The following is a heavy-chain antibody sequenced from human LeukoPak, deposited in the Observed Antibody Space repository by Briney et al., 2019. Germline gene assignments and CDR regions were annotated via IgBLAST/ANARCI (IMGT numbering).Heavy chain of an antibody. V-gene: IGHV4-39*07. CDR3: ARAHYYGSGSYSDPFDY. CDR2: INHSGST. CDR1: GGSISSSSYY. Sequence: SETLSLTCTVSGGSISSSSYYWSWIRQPPGKGLEWIGEINHSGSTNYNPSLKSRVTISVDTSKNQFSLKLSSVTAADTAVYYCARAHYYGSGSYSDPFDYWGQGTLVTVSS. D-gene: IGHD3-10*01. J-gene: IGHJ4*02.